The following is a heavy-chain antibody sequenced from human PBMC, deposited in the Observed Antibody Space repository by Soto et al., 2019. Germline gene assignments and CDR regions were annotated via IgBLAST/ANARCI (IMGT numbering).Heavy chain of an antibody. CDR2: ISYDGSNI. Sequence: GGSLRLSCAASGFTFSSYAMHWVRQAPGKGLEWVAVISYDGSNIYYADSVKGRFTFSRDNSKNTLYLQMNSLRAEDTAVYYCARGYFDFWSGIQGWGQGTQVTVSS. D-gene: IGHD3-3*01. V-gene: IGHV3-30-3*01. CDR3: ARGYFDFWSGIQG. CDR1: GFTFSSYA. J-gene: IGHJ4*02.